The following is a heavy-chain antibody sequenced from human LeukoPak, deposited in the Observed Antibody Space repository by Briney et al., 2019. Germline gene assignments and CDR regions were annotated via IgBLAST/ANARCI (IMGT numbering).Heavy chain of an antibody. J-gene: IGHJ4*02. CDR1: GFTFSSYW. Sequence: PGGSLRLSCAASGFTFSSYWMTWVRQAPGKGLEWVANIKQDASERYYVDSVKGRFTISRDNAKNSLYLQMNSLRAEDTAVYFCARETATYEFDYWGQGTLVTVSS. CDR3: ARETATYEFDY. V-gene: IGHV3-7*01. CDR2: IKQDASER. D-gene: IGHD3-22*01.